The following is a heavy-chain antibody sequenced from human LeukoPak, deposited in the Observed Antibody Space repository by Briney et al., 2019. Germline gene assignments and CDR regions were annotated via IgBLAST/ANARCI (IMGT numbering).Heavy chain of an antibody. CDR1: GYTFTSYD. V-gene: IGHV1-8*03. D-gene: IGHD6-13*01. CDR2: MNPNSGNT. Sequence: GASVKVSCKASGYTFTSYDINWVRQATGQGLEWMGWMNPNSGNTGYAQKFQGRVTITRNTSISTAYMELSSLRSEDTAVYYCARLRIAAAGWFDPWGQGTLVTVSS. CDR3: ARLRIAAAGWFDP. J-gene: IGHJ5*02.